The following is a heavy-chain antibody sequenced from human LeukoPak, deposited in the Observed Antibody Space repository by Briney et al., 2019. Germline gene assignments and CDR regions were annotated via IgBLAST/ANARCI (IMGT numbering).Heavy chain of an antibody. CDR2: IYTSGTT. D-gene: IGHD6-19*01. CDR1: GGSINGYY. CDR3: ARDGVNSDWPPHF. Sequence: ETLXXTCTVSGGSINGYYWSWIRQPAGKGLEWIGRIYTSGTTNYNPSLKSRVTMSVDTSKSQFSLRLNSVTAADTAVYYCARDGVNSDWPPHFWGQGTLVTVSS. J-gene: IGHJ4*02. V-gene: IGHV4-4*07.